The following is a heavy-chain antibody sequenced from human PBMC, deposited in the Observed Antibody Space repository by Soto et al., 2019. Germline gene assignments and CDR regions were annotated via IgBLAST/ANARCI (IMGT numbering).Heavy chain of an antibody. V-gene: IGHV1-69*06. D-gene: IGHD6-6*01. J-gene: IGHJ6*02. CDR3: ARDLGLYSSSSVSGSKYGMDV. CDR2: IIPIFGTA. Sequence: ASVKVSCKASGDTFSRYAISWVRQAPGQGLEWMGGIIPIFGTANYAQKFQGRVTITADKSTSTAYMELSSLRSEDTAVYYCARDLGLYSSSSVSGSKYGMDVWGQGTTVTVSS. CDR1: GDTFSRYA.